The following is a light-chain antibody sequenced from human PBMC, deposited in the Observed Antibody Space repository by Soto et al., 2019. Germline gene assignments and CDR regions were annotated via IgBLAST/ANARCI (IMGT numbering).Light chain of an antibody. CDR3: QQYYSTPLP. CDR1: QSVLYSSNNKNY. V-gene: IGKV4-1*01. J-gene: IGKJ4*01. Sequence: DIVMTQSPDSLAVSLGERATINCKSSQSVLYSSNNKNYLAWYQQKPGQPSKLLIYWSSTRESGVPDRFSGSESGPDFTLTISSLQAEDVAVYSCQQYYSTPLPFGGGTKVEIK. CDR2: WSS.